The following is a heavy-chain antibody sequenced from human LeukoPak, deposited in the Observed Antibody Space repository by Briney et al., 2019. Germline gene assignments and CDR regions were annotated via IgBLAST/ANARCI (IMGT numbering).Heavy chain of an antibody. CDR1: GYSFTSHW. D-gene: IGHD3-10*01. V-gene: IGHV5-51*01. Sequence: PGESLKISCKCSGYSFTSHWIGWVRQMPGKGLEWMGIIYPSDSDTKYSPSFRGQVNISADKSISTAYLQWSTLKASDTAIYYCARHGSGSYYPDYWGQGTLITVSS. J-gene: IGHJ4*02. CDR2: IYPSDSDT. CDR3: ARHGSGSYYPDY.